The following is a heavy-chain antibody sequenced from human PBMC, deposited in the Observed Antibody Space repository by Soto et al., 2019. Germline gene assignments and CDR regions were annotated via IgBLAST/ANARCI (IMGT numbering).Heavy chain of an antibody. Sequence: QVQLVQSGAEVKKPGASVKVSCKASGYTFTSYAMHWVRQAPGQRLEWMGWINAGNGNTKYSQKFQGRVTITRDNSESTAYMELSSLRSEDTAVYYCARDLGVGAASDYWGQGTLVTVSS. D-gene: IGHD1-26*01. CDR1: GYTFTSYA. CDR3: ARDLGVGAASDY. J-gene: IGHJ4*02. V-gene: IGHV1-3*01. CDR2: INAGNGNT.